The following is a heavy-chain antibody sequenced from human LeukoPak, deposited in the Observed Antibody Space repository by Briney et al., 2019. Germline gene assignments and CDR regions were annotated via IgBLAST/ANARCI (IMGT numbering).Heavy chain of an antibody. Sequence: SETLSLTCTVSGGSISGSSYYWGWIRQPPGKGLEWIGSIYYSGSTYYNPSLKSRVTISVDTSKNQFSLKLNSVTATDTAVYYCARGAKDIVVVPAATWFDPWGQGTLVTVSS. CDR1: GGSISGSSYY. D-gene: IGHD2-2*01. CDR3: ARGAKDIVVVPAATWFDP. J-gene: IGHJ5*02. V-gene: IGHV4-39*02. CDR2: IYYSGST.